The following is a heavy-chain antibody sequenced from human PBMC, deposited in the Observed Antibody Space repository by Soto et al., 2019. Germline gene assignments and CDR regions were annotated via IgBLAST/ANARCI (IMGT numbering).Heavy chain of an antibody. V-gene: IGHV4-34*01. CDR1: GGSFSGYY. CDR2: INHSGST. CDR3: AAAYSYGSYYYYYGLDV. Sequence: SETLSLTCAVYGGSFSGYYWSWIRQPPGKGLEWIGEINHSGSTNYNPSLKSRVTISVDTSKNQFSLKLSSVTAADTAVYYCAAAYSYGSYYYYYGLDVWGQGTTVTAP. J-gene: IGHJ6*02. D-gene: IGHD5-18*01.